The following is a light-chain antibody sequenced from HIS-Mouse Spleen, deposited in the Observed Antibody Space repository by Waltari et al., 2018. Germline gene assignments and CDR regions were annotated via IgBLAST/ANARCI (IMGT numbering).Light chain of an antibody. CDR1: STSVGSYNL. J-gene: IGLJ2*01. Sequence: QSALTQPASVSGSPGQSITISCTGTSTSVGSYNLVPWYPQHPGKAPKLRIYEGSKRPSGVSNRFSGSKSGNTASLTISGLQAEDEADYYCCSYAGSSTLVFGGGTKLTVL. CDR2: EGS. CDR3: CSYAGSSTLV. V-gene: IGLV2-23*01.